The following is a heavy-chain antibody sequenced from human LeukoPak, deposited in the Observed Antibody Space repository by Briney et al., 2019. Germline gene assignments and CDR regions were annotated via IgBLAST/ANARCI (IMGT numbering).Heavy chain of an antibody. D-gene: IGHD2-21*02. CDR2: ITNSGGGT. J-gene: IGHJ4*02. V-gene: IGHV3-23*01. CDR3: AKKGAVTATGYFDY. CDR1: GFTFSTYW. Sequence: PGGSLRLSCAASGFTFSTYWMHWVRQAPGKGLEWVSGITNSGGGTFYADSVKGRFTISRDNSKNTLYLQMNNLRAEDTAIYYCAKKGAVTATGYFDYWGQGTLVTVSS.